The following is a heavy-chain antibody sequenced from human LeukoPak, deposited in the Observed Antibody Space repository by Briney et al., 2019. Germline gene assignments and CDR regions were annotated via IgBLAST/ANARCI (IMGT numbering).Heavy chain of an antibody. D-gene: IGHD4-17*01. J-gene: IGHJ4*02. Sequence: GGSLRLSCAASGFTFSDYYMSWIRQAPGKGLEWVSYISSSGSTIYYADSVKGRFTISRDNSKNTLYLQMNSLRAEDTAVYYCAKADYGDYGGSVYWRQGTLVTVSS. CDR3: AKADYGDYGGSVY. CDR2: ISSSGSTI. CDR1: GFTFSDYY. V-gene: IGHV3-11*01.